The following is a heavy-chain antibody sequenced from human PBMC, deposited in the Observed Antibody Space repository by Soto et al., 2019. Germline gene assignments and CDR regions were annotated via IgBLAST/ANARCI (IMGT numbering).Heavy chain of an antibody. Sequence: ASVKVSCKASGYTFTSYGISWVRQAPGQGLEWMGWISAYNGNTNYAQKLQGRVTMTTDTSTSTAYMELRSLRSDDTAVYYCARAPIFRPYRDPKDYYWGQGTLVTASS. J-gene: IGHJ4*02. CDR1: GYTFTSYG. CDR3: ARAPIFRPYRDPKDYY. D-gene: IGHD3-9*01. CDR2: ISAYNGNT. V-gene: IGHV1-18*01.